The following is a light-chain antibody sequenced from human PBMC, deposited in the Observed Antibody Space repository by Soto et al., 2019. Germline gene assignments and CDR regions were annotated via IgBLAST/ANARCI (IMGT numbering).Light chain of an antibody. CDR3: QQRSKWPLT. V-gene: IGKV3-11*01. J-gene: IGKJ4*01. CDR1: QSISNY. CDR2: DAS. Sequence: EIVLTQSPGTLSLSPGERATPYCRASQSISNYLAWYQQKPGQAPRLLIYDASNRATGIPARFTGAGSGTDFSLTISSLEPEDFATYYCQQRSKWPLTFGGGTKVEI.